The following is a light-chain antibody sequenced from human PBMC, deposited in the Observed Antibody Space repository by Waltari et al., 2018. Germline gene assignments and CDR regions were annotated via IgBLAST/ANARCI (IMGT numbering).Light chain of an antibody. CDR1: QDINNF. J-gene: IGKJ4*01. CDR2: DAS. Sequence: IQMTQSPSSLSASVGDGVTITCQATQDINNFLNWYQQKPGRAPSPLIYDASNLETGVTARFSGSGSGTHFTLTISSLQTEDSATYYCQQYDTLPPSFGGGTKVEI. V-gene: IGKV1-33*01. CDR3: QQYDTLPPS.